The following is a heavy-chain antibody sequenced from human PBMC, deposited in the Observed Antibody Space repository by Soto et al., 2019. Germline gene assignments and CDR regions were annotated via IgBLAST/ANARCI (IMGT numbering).Heavy chain of an antibody. V-gene: IGHV3-7*01. CDR1: RFTFSTYW. J-gene: IGHJ4*02. CDR2: IKQGGSEK. Sequence: GWSLRLCCAASRFTFSTYWMSGVRQAPGKGLEWVANIKQGGSEKYYVDPVKGRFTISRDNAKNSLYLQMNSLRAEDTAVYYCARDRFPRIAVAGASDYWGQGTLVTVSS. D-gene: IGHD6-19*01. CDR3: ARDRFPRIAVAGASDY.